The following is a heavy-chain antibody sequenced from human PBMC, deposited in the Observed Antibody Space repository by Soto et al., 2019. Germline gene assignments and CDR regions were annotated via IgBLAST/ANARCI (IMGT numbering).Heavy chain of an antibody. D-gene: IGHD3-10*01. Sequence: QVQLVESGGGVVQPGRSLRLSCAASGFTFSSYAMHWVRQAPGKGLEWVAVISYDGSNKYYADSVKGRFTISRDNSKNTLYLQMNSLRAEDTAVYYCARDQVAWFGELFYWFDPWGQGTLVTVSS. CDR3: ARDQVAWFGELFYWFDP. CDR2: ISYDGSNK. V-gene: IGHV3-30-3*01. CDR1: GFTFSSYA. J-gene: IGHJ5*02.